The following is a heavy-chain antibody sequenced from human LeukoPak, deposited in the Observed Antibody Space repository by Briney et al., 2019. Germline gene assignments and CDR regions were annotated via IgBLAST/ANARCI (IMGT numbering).Heavy chain of an antibody. CDR2: ISGSGGST. V-gene: IGHV3-23*01. CDR1: GFTFSSYA. J-gene: IGHJ4*02. CDR3: AKDYSSGWYYFDY. Sequence: GGSLRLSCAASGFTFSSYAMSWVRQAPGEGLEWVSAISGSGGSTYYADSVKGRFTISRDNSKNTLYLQMNSLRAEDTAVYYCAKDYSSGWYYFDYWGQGTLVTVSS. D-gene: IGHD6-19*01.